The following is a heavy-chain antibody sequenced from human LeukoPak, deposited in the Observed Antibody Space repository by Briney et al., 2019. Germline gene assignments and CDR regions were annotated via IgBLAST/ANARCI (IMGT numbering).Heavy chain of an antibody. Sequence: NASETLSLTCTVSGGSISSYYWSWIRQPPGKGLEWIGYIYYSGSTNYNPSLKSRVTISVDTSKNQFSLKLSSVTAADTAVYYCAKDTGGDGFDYWGQGTLVTVPS. D-gene: IGHD4-17*01. V-gene: IGHV4-59*01. CDR1: GGSISSYY. J-gene: IGHJ4*02. CDR3: AKDTGGDGFDY. CDR2: IYYSGST.